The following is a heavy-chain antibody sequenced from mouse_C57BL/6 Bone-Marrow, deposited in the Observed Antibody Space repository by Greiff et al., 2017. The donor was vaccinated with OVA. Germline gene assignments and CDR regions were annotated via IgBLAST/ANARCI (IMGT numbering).Heavy chain of an antibody. Sequence: VQLKESGAELVRPGASVKLSCTASGFNIKDDYMHWVKQRPEQGLEWIGWIDPENGDTEYASKFQGKATITAATSSNTAYLQLSSLTSEDTAVYYCTSTTVVATGGQGTTLTVSS. CDR2: IDPENGDT. J-gene: IGHJ2*01. CDR1: GFNIKDDY. CDR3: TSTTVVAT. V-gene: IGHV14-4*01. D-gene: IGHD1-1*01.